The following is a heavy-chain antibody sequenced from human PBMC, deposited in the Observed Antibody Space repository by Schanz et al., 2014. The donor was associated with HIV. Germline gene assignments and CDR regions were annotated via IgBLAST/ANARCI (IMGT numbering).Heavy chain of an antibody. CDR3: AKTSITLGMDV. J-gene: IGHJ6*02. V-gene: IGHV3-30*04. Sequence: VQLVESGGGLVKPGGSLRLSCAASGFTFSSYAMHWVRQAPGKGLEWVAVISYDGSNKYFADSVKGRFTISRVNSKNTLYLQMNSLRAEDTAIYYCAKTSITLGMDVWGQGTTVTVSS. D-gene: IGHD1-20*01. CDR2: ISYDGSNK. CDR1: GFTFSSYA.